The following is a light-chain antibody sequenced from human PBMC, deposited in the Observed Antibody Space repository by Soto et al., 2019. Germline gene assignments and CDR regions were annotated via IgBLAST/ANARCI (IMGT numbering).Light chain of an antibody. CDR2: DDA. V-gene: IGLV3-21*02. Sequence: SYELPQPPSVSVAPGQTARITCGGEKVENKNVHWYQQKAGQAHVLVVFDDADRPSGIPDRFSGSYSGNTATLTISRVEAGDEADYYCLVWESSSDQYVFGTGTKLTVL. J-gene: IGLJ1*01. CDR3: LVWESSSDQYV. CDR1: KVENKN.